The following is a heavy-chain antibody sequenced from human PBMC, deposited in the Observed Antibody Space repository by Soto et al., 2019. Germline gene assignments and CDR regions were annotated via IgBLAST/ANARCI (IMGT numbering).Heavy chain of an antibody. CDR2: ISGSGDSP. Sequence: EVQLLESGGGLVQPGGSLRRSCVASGFTLSTYTMSWVRQAPGKGLEWVSVISGSGDSPSYADSVQGRFIISRDNPKRTLYLQMNSLRGEDTAMYYCAKARCSTNNCYVPGYWGQGTLVTVSS. CDR1: GFTLSTYT. J-gene: IGHJ4*02. CDR3: AKARCSTNNCYVPGY. D-gene: IGHD2-2*01. V-gene: IGHV3-23*01.